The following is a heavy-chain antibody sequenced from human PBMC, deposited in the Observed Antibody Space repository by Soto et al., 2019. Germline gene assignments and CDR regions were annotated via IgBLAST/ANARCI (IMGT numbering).Heavy chain of an antibody. CDR2: IYYSGST. D-gene: IGHD3-10*01. Sequence: SETLSLTCTVSGGSISSGGYYWSWIRQHPGKGLEWIGYIYYSGSTYYNPSLKSRVTISVDTSKNQFSLKLSSVTAADTAVYYCAKCGFGELLGAFDIWGQGTMVTVSS. CDR3: AKCGFGELLGAFDI. CDR1: GGSISSGGYY. V-gene: IGHV4-31*03. J-gene: IGHJ3*02.